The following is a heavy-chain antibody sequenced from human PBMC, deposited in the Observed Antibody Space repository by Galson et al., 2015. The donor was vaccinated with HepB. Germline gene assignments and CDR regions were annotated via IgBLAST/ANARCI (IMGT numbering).Heavy chain of an antibody. CDR3: ARTYYYDSSGYVDPVGADY. J-gene: IGHJ4*02. CDR2: IYYSGST. D-gene: IGHD3-22*01. Sequence: LSLTCTVSGGSISSGDYYWSWIRQPPGKGLEWIGYIYYSGSTYYNPSLKSRVTISVDTSKNQFSLKLSSVTAADTAVYYCARTYYYDSSGYVDPVGADYWGQGTLVTVSS. CDR1: GGSISSGDYY. V-gene: IGHV4-30-4*01.